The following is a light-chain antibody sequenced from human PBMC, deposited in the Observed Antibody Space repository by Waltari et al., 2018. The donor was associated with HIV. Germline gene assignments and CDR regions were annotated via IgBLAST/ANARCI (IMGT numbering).Light chain of an antibody. CDR3: QQYHTQLT. CDR1: PGLSRW. V-gene: IGKV1-5*03. J-gene: IGKJ1*01. CDR2: KAA. Sequence: DIQLTQPPSPLPASVGDRSTIPCRASPGLSRWLAWYEQKPGKAPNLLIYKAASLESGVPSRFSGSGSGTEFTLTINSLQPGDFATYYGQQYHTQLTFGQGTKVEIK.